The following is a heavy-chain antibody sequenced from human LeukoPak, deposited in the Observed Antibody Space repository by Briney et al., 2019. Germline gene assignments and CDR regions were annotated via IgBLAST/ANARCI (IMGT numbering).Heavy chain of an antibody. V-gene: IGHV1-69*06. CDR3: ATLSIAARPYFDY. CDR1: GGTFSSYA. CDR2: IIPIFGTA. D-gene: IGHD6-6*01. J-gene: IGHJ4*02. Sequence: ASVKVSCKASGGTFSSYAISWVRQAPGQGLEWMGGIIPIFGTANYAQKFQGRVTITADKSTSTAYMELSSLRSEDTAVYYCATLSIAARPYFDYWGQGTLVTVSS.